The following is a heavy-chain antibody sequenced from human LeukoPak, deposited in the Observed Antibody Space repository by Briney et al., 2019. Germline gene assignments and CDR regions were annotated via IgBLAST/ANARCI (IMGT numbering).Heavy chain of an antibody. V-gene: IGHV3-74*01. J-gene: IGHJ4*02. D-gene: IGHD4-17*01. Sequence: GGSLRPSCAASGFTFSSYWMHWVRQAPVKGLVWVSRINTDGSSTSYADSVKGRFTISRDNAKNTLYLQMNSLRAEDTAVYYCARVLRSHGDLFDYWGQGTLVTVSS. CDR1: GFTFSSYW. CDR3: ARVLRSHGDLFDY. CDR2: INTDGSST.